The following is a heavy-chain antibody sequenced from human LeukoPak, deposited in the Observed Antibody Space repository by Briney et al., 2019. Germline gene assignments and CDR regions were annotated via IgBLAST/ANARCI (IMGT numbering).Heavy chain of an antibody. CDR3: ARDGDGNYFDY. V-gene: IGHV3-64*01. Sequence: QPGXSLRLSCAASGFTFSSYAMHWVREAPGKGGEYVSAISSNGGSTYYANSVKGRFTIYRENSKKTLYLQMGSLRAEDMAVYYCARDGDGNYFDYWGQGTLVTVSS. CDR2: ISSNGGST. J-gene: IGHJ4*02. CDR1: GFTFSSYA. D-gene: IGHD7-27*01.